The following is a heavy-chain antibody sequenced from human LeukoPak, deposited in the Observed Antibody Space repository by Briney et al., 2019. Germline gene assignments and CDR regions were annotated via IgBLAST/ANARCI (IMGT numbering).Heavy chain of an antibody. CDR2: IYPGDSDT. D-gene: IGHD2-2*01. J-gene: IGHJ6*02. CDR1: GYSFSSYW. Sequence: GESLKISCKGSGYSFSSYWIAWVRQMPGKGLEWMGIIYPGDSDTRYSPSFEGQVSISADKSISTAYLQWSSLKASDTAMYYCARQEQYHNYEYYYYAMDVWGQGTTVTVSS. CDR3: ARQEQYHNYEYYYYAMDV. V-gene: IGHV5-51*01.